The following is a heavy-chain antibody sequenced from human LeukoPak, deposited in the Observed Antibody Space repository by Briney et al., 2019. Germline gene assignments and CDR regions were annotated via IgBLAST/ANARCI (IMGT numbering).Heavy chain of an antibody. CDR1: GFTFSSYA. J-gene: IGHJ4*02. Sequence: RAGGSLRLSCAASGFTFSSYAIHWVRQAPGEGLEWVALISYDGTNKYYADSVKGRFSISRDNSKNTLYLQINSLRAENTAVYYCARKDDYVWGSYDYWGQGTLVTVSS. CDR3: ARKDDYVWGSYDY. V-gene: IGHV3-30-3*01. CDR2: ISYDGTNK. D-gene: IGHD3-16*01.